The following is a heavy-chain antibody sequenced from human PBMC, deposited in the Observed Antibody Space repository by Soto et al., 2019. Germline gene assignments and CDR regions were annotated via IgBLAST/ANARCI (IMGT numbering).Heavy chain of an antibody. CDR1: GFTFNTYG. D-gene: IGHD1-26*01. CDR2: IYYDGRNK. CDR3: ARDLGELWPSVGGY. V-gene: IGHV3-33*01. J-gene: IGHJ4*02. Sequence: QVQLVESGGGVVQPGRSLRLSCAVSGFTFNTYGMHWVRQAPGKGLEWVAVIYYDGRNKYYADSVKGRFTISRDNSKNTLNLQMNSLRVEDTAVYYCARDLGELWPSVGGYWGQGTLVTVSS.